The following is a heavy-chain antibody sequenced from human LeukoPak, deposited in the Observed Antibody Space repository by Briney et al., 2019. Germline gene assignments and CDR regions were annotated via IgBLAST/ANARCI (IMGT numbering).Heavy chain of an antibody. V-gene: IGHV1-2*02. Sequence: ASVTVSCKASGYTFTGYNMHWVRQAPGQGLEWMGWINPNSGVTNYAQKFQGRVTMTRDTSINTAYIDLSSLRSDDTAVYYCAPSPNWPTFYFDYWGQGTLVTVSP. CDR2: INPNSGVT. CDR3: APSPNWPTFYFDY. D-gene: IGHD7-27*01. J-gene: IGHJ4*02. CDR1: GYTFTGYN.